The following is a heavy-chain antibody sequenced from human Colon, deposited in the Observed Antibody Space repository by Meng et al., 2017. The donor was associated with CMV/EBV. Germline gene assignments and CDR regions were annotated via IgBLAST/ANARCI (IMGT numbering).Heavy chain of an antibody. J-gene: IGHJ6*02. V-gene: IGHV3-73*01. CDR2: IRNKANSYAA. CDR3: TRQTWWELLSSDYYYGMDV. CDR1: GFTFSGSA. Sequence: GGSRRLSCAASGFTFSGSAMHWVRQASGKGLEWVGRIRNKANSYAAAYAASVKGRFTISRDDSKNTAYLQMNNLKTEDTAVYYCTRQTWWELLSSDYYYGMDVWGQGTTVTVSS. D-gene: IGHD1-26*01.